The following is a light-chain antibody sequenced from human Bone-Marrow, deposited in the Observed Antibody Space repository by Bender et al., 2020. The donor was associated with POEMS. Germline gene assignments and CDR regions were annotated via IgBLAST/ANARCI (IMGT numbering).Light chain of an antibody. J-gene: IGLJ1*01. Sequence: QSVLTQPASVSGSPGQSITISCTGTSADVGAFTYVSWYQQHPGKAPKLMIYEVTKPPSGVSNRFSGSKSGNTASLTISGLQAEDEADYYCCSYAGNRNVFGTGTKVTVL. CDR2: EVT. V-gene: IGLV2-23*02. CDR3: CSYAGNRNV. CDR1: SADVGAFTY.